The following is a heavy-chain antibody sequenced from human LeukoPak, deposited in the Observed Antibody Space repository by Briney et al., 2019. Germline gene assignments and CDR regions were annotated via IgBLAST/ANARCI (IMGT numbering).Heavy chain of an antibody. CDR1: GYTFTSYG. J-gene: IGHJ3*02. D-gene: IGHD5-24*01. CDR2: ISAYNGNT. CDR3: ARVQEMATTDFDI. Sequence: ASVKVSCKASGYTFTSYGISWVRQAPGQGLEWMGWISAYNGNTNYAQKLQGRVTMTRDTSISTAYMELSRLRSDDTAVYYCARVQEMATTDFDIWGQGTMVTVSS. V-gene: IGHV1-18*01.